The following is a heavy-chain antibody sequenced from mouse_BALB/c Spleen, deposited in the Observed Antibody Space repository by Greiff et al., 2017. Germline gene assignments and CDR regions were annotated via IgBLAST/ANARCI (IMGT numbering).Heavy chain of an antibody. CDR2: ISYSGST. D-gene: IGHD1-1*01. CDR1: GYSITSDYA. J-gene: IGHJ2*01. Sequence: EVKLMESGPGLVKPSQSLSLTCTVTGYSITSDYAWNWIRQFPGNKLEWMGYISYSGSTSYNPSLKSRISITRDTSKNQFFLQLNSVTTEDTATYYCARDYYGSSYLDYWGQGTTLTVSS. V-gene: IGHV3-2*02. CDR3: ARDYYGSSYLDY.